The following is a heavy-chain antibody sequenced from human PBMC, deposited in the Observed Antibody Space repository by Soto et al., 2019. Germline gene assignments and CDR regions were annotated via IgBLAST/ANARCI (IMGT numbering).Heavy chain of an antibody. V-gene: IGHV1-18*04. CDR3: AREQFTRFSEWSHFDY. J-gene: IGHJ4*02. D-gene: IGHD3-3*01. CDR2: ISAYNGNT. Sequence: ASVKVSCKASGYTFTSYGISWVRQAPGQGLEWMGWISAYNGNTNYAQKLQGRVTMTTDTSTSTAYMEPRSLRSDDTAVYYCAREQFTRFSEWSHFDYRGQGTLVTVSS. CDR1: GYTFTSYG.